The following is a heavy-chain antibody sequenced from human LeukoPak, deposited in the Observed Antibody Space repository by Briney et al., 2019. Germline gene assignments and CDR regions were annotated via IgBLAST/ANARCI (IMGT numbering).Heavy chain of an antibody. D-gene: IGHD3-10*01. Sequence: GASAKVSCKASGYTFTSYGISWVRQAPGQGLEWMGWISAYNGNTNYAQKLQGRVTMTTDTSTSTAYMGLRSLRSDDTAVYYCARVHRVRGFDPWGQGTLVTVSS. CDR3: ARVHRVRGFDP. CDR2: ISAYNGNT. J-gene: IGHJ5*02. CDR1: GYTFTSYG. V-gene: IGHV1-18*01.